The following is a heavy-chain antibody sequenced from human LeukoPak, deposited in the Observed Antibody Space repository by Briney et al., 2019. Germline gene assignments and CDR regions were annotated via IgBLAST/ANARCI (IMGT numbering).Heavy chain of an antibody. CDR2: INRSGST. V-gene: IGHV4-34*01. Sequence: SETLSLTCAVYGGSFSGYYWSWIRQPPGKGLEWIGEINRSGSTNYNPSLKSRVTISVDTSKNQFSLKLSSVTAADTAVYYCARGRKWEPANEYYFDYWGQGTLVTVSS. CDR3: ARGRKWEPANEYYFDY. D-gene: IGHD1-26*01. J-gene: IGHJ4*02. CDR1: GGSFSGYY.